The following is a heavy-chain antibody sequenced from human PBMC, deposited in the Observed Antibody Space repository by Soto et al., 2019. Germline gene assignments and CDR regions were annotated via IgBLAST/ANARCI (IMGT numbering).Heavy chain of an antibody. Sequence: SETLSLTCTVSGGSISSGGYYWSWIRQHPGKGLEWIGYIYYSGSTYYNPSLKSRVTISVDTSKNQFSLKLSSVTAADTAVYYCARWGNRLYYMDVWGKGTTVTVSS. J-gene: IGHJ6*03. D-gene: IGHD3-16*01. V-gene: IGHV4-31*03. CDR1: GGSISSGGYY. CDR2: IYYSGST. CDR3: ARWGNRLYYMDV.